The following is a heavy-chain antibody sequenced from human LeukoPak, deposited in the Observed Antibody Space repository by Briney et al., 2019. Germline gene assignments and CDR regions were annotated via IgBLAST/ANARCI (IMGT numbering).Heavy chain of an antibody. CDR3: ARDMASYYGSGSYFLDY. J-gene: IGHJ4*02. V-gene: IGHV3-33*01. Sequence: GRSLRLSCAASGFTFSSYGMHWVRQAPGKGLEWVAVIWYDGSNKYYADSVKGRFTISRDNSKNTLYLQMNSLRAEDTAVYYCARDMASYYGSGSYFLDYWGQGTLVTVSS. CDR2: IWYDGSNK. D-gene: IGHD3-10*01. CDR1: GFTFSSYG.